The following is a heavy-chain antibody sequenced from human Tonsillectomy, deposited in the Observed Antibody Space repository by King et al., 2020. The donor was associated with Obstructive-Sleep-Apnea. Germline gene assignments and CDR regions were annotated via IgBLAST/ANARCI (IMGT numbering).Heavy chain of an antibody. D-gene: IGHD3-3*01. CDR2: ISWDGGNT. J-gene: IGHJ6*02. Sequence: VQLVESGGVVVQPGGSLRLSCAASGFTFDDFAMHWVRQSPEKGLEWVSVISWDGGNTYYADSVKGRFTISRDNDKNSLYLQMTSLRPEDTAFYFCAKEGPEWSHSYYYYAMDVWGQGTTVTVSS. V-gene: IGHV3-43D*03. CDR3: AKEGPEWSHSYYYYAMDV. CDR1: GFTFDDFA.